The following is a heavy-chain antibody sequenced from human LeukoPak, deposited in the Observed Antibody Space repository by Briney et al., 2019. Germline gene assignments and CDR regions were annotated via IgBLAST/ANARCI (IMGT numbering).Heavy chain of an antibody. V-gene: IGHV1-69*04. CDR1: GGTFSSYA. J-gene: IGHJ4*02. D-gene: IGHD6-19*01. Sequence: ASVKVSCKASGGTFSSYAISWVRQAPGQGLEWMGRIIPILGIANYAQKFQGRVTITADKSTSTAYMELSSLRSEDTAVYYCAGDHMRQWLPYYFDYWGQGTLVTVSS. CDR3: AGDHMRQWLPYYFDY. CDR2: IIPILGIA.